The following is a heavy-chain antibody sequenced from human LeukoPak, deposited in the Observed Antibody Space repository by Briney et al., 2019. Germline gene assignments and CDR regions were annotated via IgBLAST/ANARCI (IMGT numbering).Heavy chain of an antibody. D-gene: IGHD2-2*02. CDR1: GYTFTSYA. Sequence: ASVKVSCKASGYTFTSYAMHWVRQAPGQRLEWMGWINAGNGNTKYSQKFQGRVTITRDTSASTAYMELSSLRSEDTAVYYCASPYCSSTSRYTQYYYGMDVWGQGTTVTVSS. CDR2: INAGNGNT. J-gene: IGHJ6*02. V-gene: IGHV1-3*01. CDR3: ASPYCSSTSRYTQYYYGMDV.